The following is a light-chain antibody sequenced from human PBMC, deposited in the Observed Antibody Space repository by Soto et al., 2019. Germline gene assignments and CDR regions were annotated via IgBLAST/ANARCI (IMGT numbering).Light chain of an antibody. CDR3: QQRSNWPKT. Sequence: EIVFTQSPATLSLSPGESATLSCRTSQSVSSNSLAWYQQKPGQAPRLLIYDASNRATGIPARFSGSGSGTDFTLTISSLEPEDFAVYYCQQRSNWPKTFGQGTKVDI. CDR2: DAS. J-gene: IGKJ1*01. V-gene: IGKV3-11*01. CDR1: QSVSSN.